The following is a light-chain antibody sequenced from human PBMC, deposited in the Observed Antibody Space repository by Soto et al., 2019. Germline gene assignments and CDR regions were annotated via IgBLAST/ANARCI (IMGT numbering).Light chain of an antibody. Sequence: DIQMTQSPSTLSASVGDRVTITCRASQSISSWLAWYQQKPGKAPNLLIYKASSLESGVPSRFSGSESGTEFTLTISSLQPDDVATCYCQQYNSYPLTFGGGTKVEIK. J-gene: IGKJ4*01. CDR3: QQYNSYPLT. V-gene: IGKV1-5*03. CDR1: QSISSW. CDR2: KAS.